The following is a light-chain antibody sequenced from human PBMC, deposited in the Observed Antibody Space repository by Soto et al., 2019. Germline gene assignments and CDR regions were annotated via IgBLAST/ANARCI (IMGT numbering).Light chain of an antibody. V-gene: IGKV1-5*01. CDR3: QQYNSYSRA. CDR2: DAS. Sequence: DIQMTQSPSTLSASVGDRVTITCRASQSIGTWLAWYQHKPVRAPKLLIYDASTLEGGVPSRFSGSRSGTEFTFTISSLQPDDFATYYCQQYNSYSRAFGQGTKVEIK. CDR1: QSIGTW. J-gene: IGKJ1*01.